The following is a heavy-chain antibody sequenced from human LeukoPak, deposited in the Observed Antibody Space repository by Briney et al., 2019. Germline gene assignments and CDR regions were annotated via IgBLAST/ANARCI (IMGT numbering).Heavy chain of an antibody. CDR2: ISISSTTI. CDR1: GFTFTDYY. CDR3: ARGYLLGSLIPGD. Sequence: GVSLRLSCAASGFTFTDYYMSWIRQAPGKGLEWVSYISISSTTIYYADSVKGRFTISRDNAKNSLYLQMNTLRAEDTAVYYCARGYLLGSLIPGDWGQGTLVTVSS. D-gene: IGHD5-18*01. J-gene: IGHJ4*02. V-gene: IGHV3-11*04.